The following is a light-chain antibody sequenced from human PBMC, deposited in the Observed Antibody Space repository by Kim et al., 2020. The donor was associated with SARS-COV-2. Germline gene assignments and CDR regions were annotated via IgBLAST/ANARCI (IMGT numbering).Light chain of an antibody. CDR2: GKN. CDR1: SLRSYY. Sequence: ALGQTVSITCQGDSLRSYYTSWYQQKPGQAPVLVIYGKNNRPSGIPDRFAGSSSGSTASLTITGAQAEDEADYYCNSWDSSGNHWVFGGGTQLTVL. V-gene: IGLV3-19*01. CDR3: NSWDSSGNHWV. J-gene: IGLJ3*02.